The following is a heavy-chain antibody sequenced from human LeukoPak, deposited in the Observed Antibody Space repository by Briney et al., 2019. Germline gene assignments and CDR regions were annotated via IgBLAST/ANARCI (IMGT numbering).Heavy chain of an antibody. Sequence: SETLSLTCTVSGGSISSGSYYWSWIRQPAGKGLEWIGLIYTSGSTNYNPSLKSRVTISVDTSKNQFSLKLSSVTAADTAVYYCAGGYSNSLSYWGQGALVTVSS. CDR3: AGGYSNSLSY. CDR1: GGSISSGSYY. J-gene: IGHJ4*02. D-gene: IGHD4-11*01. V-gene: IGHV4-61*02. CDR2: IYTSGST.